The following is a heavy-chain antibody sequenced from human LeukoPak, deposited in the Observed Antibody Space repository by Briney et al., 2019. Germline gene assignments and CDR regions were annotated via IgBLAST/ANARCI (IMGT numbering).Heavy chain of an antibody. V-gene: IGHV3-23*01. CDR1: GFTFSTYA. CDR3: AKERSAGWPFDY. CDR2: ISPRGDKT. Sequence: GGSLRLSCAASGFTFSTYAMTWVRQAPGEGLEWVSAISPRGDKTYYADSVKGRFTISRDNPKNTLYLQMNSLRAEDTAIYYCAKERSAGWPFDYWGQGTLVTVSS. D-gene: IGHD6-19*01. J-gene: IGHJ4*02.